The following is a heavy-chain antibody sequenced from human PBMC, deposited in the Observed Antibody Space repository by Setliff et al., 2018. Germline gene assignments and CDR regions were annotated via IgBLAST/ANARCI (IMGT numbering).Heavy chain of an antibody. V-gene: IGHV1-2*02. Sequence: ASVKVSCKASGYTFTSYDINWVRQVPGRGLEWMGWINPKSGGTRYAQKFQGRVTMTRDTSISTAYMELSSLRSDDTAVYYCARDGISWLMWFDPWGQGTLVTVSS. D-gene: IGHD3-16*01. CDR2: INPKSGGT. J-gene: IGHJ5*02. CDR1: GYTFTSYD. CDR3: ARDGISWLMWFDP.